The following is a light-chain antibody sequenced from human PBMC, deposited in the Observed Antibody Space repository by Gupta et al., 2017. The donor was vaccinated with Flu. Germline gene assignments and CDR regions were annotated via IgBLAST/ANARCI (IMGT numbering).Light chain of an antibody. J-gene: IGKJ2*01. CDR1: QTLLHDDGKTY. CDR3: MQSIQLPGT. Sequence: ISCKSSQTLLHDDGKTYLFWYLQKPGRPPHLLIYEVFNRFSRVPDRFIGSGSGTDFTLKISQVEPDDVGVYYCMQSIQLPGTFGQGTKLEIK. V-gene: IGKV2D-29*01. CDR2: EVF.